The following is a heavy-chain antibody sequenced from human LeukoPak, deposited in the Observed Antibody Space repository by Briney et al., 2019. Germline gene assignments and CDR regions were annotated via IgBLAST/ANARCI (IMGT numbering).Heavy chain of an antibody. CDR3: ARDATYSDY. V-gene: IGHV3-7*01. D-gene: IGHD1-1*01. CDR2: IKQDGSEK. CDR1: GFTLSSYW. Sequence: GGSLRLSCAASGFTLSSYWMSWVRQAPGKGLEWVANIKQDGSEKYYVDSVKGRFTISRDNAKNSLYLQMNSLRAEDTAVYYCARDATYSDYWGQGTLVTVSS. J-gene: IGHJ4*02.